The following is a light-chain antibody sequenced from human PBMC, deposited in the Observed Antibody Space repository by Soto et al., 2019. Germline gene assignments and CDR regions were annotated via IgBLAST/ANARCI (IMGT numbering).Light chain of an antibody. V-gene: IGKV1-5*01. J-gene: IGKJ1*01. CDR2: DAS. CDR3: QQYNAYST. Sequence: DIQMTQSPSTLSASVGDRVTITCRASQSINSWLAWYQQRPGKAPNLLIYDASTLERGVPSRFSGSGSGTEFTLTISSLQPDDFATYYCQQYNAYSTFGQGTKVDIK. CDR1: QSINSW.